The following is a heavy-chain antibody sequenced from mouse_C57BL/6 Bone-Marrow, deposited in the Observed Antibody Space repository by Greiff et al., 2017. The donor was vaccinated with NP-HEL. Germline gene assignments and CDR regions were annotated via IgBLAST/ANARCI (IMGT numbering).Heavy chain of an antibody. J-gene: IGHJ1*03. CDR3: ARSGALLLRLDV. CDR1: GYTFTDYY. D-gene: IGHD1-1*01. V-gene: IGHV1-76*01. Sequence: VQGVESGAELVRPGASVKLSCKASGYTFTDYYINWVKQRPGQGLEWIARIYPGSGNTYYNEKFKGKATLTAEKSSSTAYMQLSSLTSEDSAVYFCARSGALLLRLDVWGTGTTVTVSS. CDR2: IYPGSGNT.